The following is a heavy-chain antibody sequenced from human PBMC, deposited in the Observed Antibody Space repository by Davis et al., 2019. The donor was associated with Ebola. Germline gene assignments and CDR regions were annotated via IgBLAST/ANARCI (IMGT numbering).Heavy chain of an antibody. CDR1: GGSISSGGYS. CDR3: ARGGVRGAWFDP. CDR2: IYHSGST. Sequence: SETLSLTCAVSGGSISSGGYSWSWIRQPPGKGLEWTGYIYHSGSTYYNPSLKSRVTISVDRSKNQFSLKLSSVTAADTAVYYCARGGVRGAWFDPWGQGTLVTVSS. V-gene: IGHV4-30-2*01. J-gene: IGHJ5*02. D-gene: IGHD3-10*01.